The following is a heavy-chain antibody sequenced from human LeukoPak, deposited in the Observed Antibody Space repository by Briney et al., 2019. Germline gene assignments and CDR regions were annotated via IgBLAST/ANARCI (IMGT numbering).Heavy chain of an antibody. CDR3: AELAITMIGGV. Sequence: GGSLRLSCAASGFSLSSYAMSWVRQAPGKGLEWVSAISGSGDRTFYADSVKGRLTISRDNSKNTLYLQLNTVRAEDTAVYYCAELAITMIGGVWGKGTTVTISS. CDR2: ISGSGDRT. D-gene: IGHD3-10*02. CDR1: GFSLSSYA. J-gene: IGHJ6*04. V-gene: IGHV3-23*01.